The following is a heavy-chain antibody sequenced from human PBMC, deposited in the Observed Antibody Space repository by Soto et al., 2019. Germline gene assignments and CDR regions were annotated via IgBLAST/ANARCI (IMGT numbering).Heavy chain of an antibody. D-gene: IGHD5-12*01. CDR2: ITVSP. J-gene: IGHJ4*02. CDR3: ATLTAGGSGRGY. V-gene: IGHV4-31*03. Sequence: QVQLQESGPGLVEPSQTLSLTCTVSGASVSSASYHWSWIRQHPGKGLEWIGYITVSPYYNPSLKSRVTISLDTSRNHCSLELSSVTAADTAVYYCATLTAGGSGRGYWGQGTLVTVSS. CDR1: GASVSSASYH.